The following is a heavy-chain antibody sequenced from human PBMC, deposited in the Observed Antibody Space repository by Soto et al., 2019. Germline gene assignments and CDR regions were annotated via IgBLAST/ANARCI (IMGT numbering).Heavy chain of an antibody. CDR1: GFTFDDYA. CDR3: AKSVGHYLVGATSFFDY. D-gene: IGHD1-26*01. J-gene: IGHJ4*02. CDR2: ISWNSGSI. Sequence: GGSLRLSCAASGFTFDDYAMHWVRQAPGKGLEWVSGISWNSGSIGYADSVKGRFTISRDNAKNSLYLQMNSLRAEDTALYYCAKSVGHYLVGATSFFDYWGQGTLVTVSS. V-gene: IGHV3-9*01.